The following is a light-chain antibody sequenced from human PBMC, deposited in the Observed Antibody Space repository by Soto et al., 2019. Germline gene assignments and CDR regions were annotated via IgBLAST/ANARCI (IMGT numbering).Light chain of an antibody. J-gene: IGKJ3*01. CDR2: DAS. CDR3: KQLFT. Sequence: EIVLTQSPATLSLSPGERATLSCRASQSVSSYLAWYQQKPGQAPSLLIYDASNRTTGIPARFSGSGSGTAFTLIISSLEPEDYAVYYCKQLFTFGPGTKVDIK. CDR1: QSVSSY. V-gene: IGKV3-11*01.